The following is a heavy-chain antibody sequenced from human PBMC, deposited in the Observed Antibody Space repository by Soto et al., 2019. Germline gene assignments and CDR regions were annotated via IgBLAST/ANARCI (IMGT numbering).Heavy chain of an antibody. CDR2: IYSGGST. CDR3: AREKLVRGVITH. CDR1: GSTVSSNY. V-gene: IGHV3-53*01. Sequence: GGSLRLSCAASGSTVSSNYMSWVRQAPGKGLEWVSVIYSGGSTYYADSVKGRFTISRDNSKNTLYLQMNSLRAEDTAVYYCAREKLVRGVITHWGQGTLVTVSS. D-gene: IGHD3-10*01. J-gene: IGHJ4*02.